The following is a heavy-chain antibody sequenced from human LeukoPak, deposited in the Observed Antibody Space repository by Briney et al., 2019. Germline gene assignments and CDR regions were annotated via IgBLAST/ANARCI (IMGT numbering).Heavy chain of an antibody. Sequence: TGGSLRLSCAASGFTFSSFWMHWVRQAPGKGLVWVSRINSVGSSTSYADSVKGRFTISRDNAKNSLYLQMNSVRAEDTAVYYCTRVGSSGSVDYWGQGTLVTVSS. J-gene: IGHJ4*02. CDR1: GFTFSSFW. V-gene: IGHV3-74*01. CDR2: INSVGSST. D-gene: IGHD1-1*01. CDR3: TRVGSSGSVDY.